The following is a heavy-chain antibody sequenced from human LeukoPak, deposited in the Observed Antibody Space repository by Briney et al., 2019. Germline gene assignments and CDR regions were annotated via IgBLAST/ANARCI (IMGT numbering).Heavy chain of an antibody. CDR3: ARGLNYYDSSTTLGY. V-gene: IGHV4-4*02. J-gene: IGHJ4*02. D-gene: IGHD3-22*01. Sequence: SGTLSLTCAVSGGSISSSNWWSWVRQPPGKGLEWIGEIYHSGSTNYNPSLKSRVTISVDKSKNQFSLKLSSVTAADTAVYYCARGLNYYDSSTTLGYWGQGTLVTVSS. CDR1: GGSISSSNW. CDR2: IYHSGST.